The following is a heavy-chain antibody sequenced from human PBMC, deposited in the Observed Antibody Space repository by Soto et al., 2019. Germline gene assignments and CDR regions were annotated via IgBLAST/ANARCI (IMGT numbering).Heavy chain of an antibody. Sequence: GGSLRLSCAASGFTFSSYGMHWVRQAPGKGLEWVAVVSHDGRNTHYAGSVKGRFTISRDSSKNTVSLEMTSLRAEDTAVYYCAKGGRQWLVTSDFNYWGQGALVTVSS. J-gene: IGHJ4*02. CDR1: GFTFSSYG. CDR2: VSHDGRNT. CDR3: AKGGRQWLVTSDFNY. V-gene: IGHV3-30*18. D-gene: IGHD6-19*01.